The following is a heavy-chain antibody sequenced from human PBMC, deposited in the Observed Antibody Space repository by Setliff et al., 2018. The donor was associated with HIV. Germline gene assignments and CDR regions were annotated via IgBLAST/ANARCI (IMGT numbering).Heavy chain of an antibody. CDR1: GFIFSSYS. CDR2: ISSSSSYI. J-gene: IGHJ2*01. CDR3: AREEDYYDSSGYLNYWYFDL. Sequence: GGSLRLSCAASGFIFSSYSMNWVRQAPGKGLEWVSSISSSSSYIYYADSVRGRFTISRDNAKNSLYLQMNSLRAEDTAVYYCAREEDYYDSSGYLNYWYFDLWGQGTMVTVSS. V-gene: IGHV3-21*01. D-gene: IGHD3-22*01.